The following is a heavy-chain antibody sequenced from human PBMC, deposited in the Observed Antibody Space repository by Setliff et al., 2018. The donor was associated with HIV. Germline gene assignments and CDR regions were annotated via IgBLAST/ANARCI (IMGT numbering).Heavy chain of an antibody. CDR3: AAQGVL. CDR1: GGSFSGYY. CDR2: ISSSGTTT. J-gene: IGHJ4*02. Sequence: LSLTCAVYGGSFSGYYMSWVRQAPGKGLEWLSYISSSGTTTYYADSVKGRFTISRDNAKNSVLLQMNSLRVEDTAIYFCAAQGVLWGQGTQVTVSS. V-gene: IGHV3-11*04.